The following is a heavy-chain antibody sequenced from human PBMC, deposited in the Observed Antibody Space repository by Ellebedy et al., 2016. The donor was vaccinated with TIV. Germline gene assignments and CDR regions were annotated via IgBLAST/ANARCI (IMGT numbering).Heavy chain of an antibody. Sequence: GGSLRLSCQGSGYVFSIYWIGWVRQTPGKGLEWVGLIYPETSRTIYHPSFQGQVTMSLDRSVSTAYLQWNSLKASDTATYYCARLTGRYPIYYDHLDVWGKGTTVTVSS. D-gene: IGHD1-1*01. V-gene: IGHV5-51*01. CDR1: GYVFSIYW. CDR3: ARLTGRYPIYYDHLDV. CDR2: IYPETSRT. J-gene: IGHJ6*03.